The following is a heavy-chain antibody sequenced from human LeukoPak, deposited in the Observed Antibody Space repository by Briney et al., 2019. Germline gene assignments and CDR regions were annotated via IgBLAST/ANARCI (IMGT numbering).Heavy chain of an antibody. CDR2: TRNKANSYTT. V-gene: IGHV3-72*01. D-gene: IGHD3-22*01. Sequence: GGSLRLSCAASGFTFSDHYMDWVRQAPGKGLEWVGRTRNKANSYTTEYAASVKGRFTISRDDSKNSLYLQMNSLKTEDTAVYYCARGGYDSSGYYLGYWGQGTLVTVSS. CDR3: ARGGYDSSGYYLGY. CDR1: GFTFSDHY. J-gene: IGHJ4*02.